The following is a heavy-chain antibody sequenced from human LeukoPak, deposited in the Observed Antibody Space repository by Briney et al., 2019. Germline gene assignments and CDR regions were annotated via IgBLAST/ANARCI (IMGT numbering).Heavy chain of an antibody. CDR3: ARDQLVMVPAALGDYYYYYYMDV. CDR1: GDSITSYY. D-gene: IGHD2-2*01. Sequence: PSETLSLTCTVSGDSITSYYWCWIRQPPGKGLEWIGHIFYSGSTNYNPSLKSRVTMSIDTSKHQFSLRLSSVTAADTAVYYCARDQLVMVPAALGDYYYYYYMDVWGKGTTVTVSS. J-gene: IGHJ6*03. V-gene: IGHV4-59*01. CDR2: IFYSGST.